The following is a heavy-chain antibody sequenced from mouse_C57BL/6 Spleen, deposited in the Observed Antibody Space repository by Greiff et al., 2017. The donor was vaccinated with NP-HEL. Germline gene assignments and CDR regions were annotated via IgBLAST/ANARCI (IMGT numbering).Heavy chain of an antibody. Sequence: QVQLQQPGAELVRPGSSVKLSCKASGYTFTSYWMHWVKQRPIQGLEWIGNIDPSDSETHYNQKFKGKATLTVDKSSSTAYMQLSSLTSEAAAVYYCARGGNYGNFYAMDYWGQGTSVTVSS. J-gene: IGHJ4*01. CDR1: GYTFTSYW. CDR3: ARGGNYGNFYAMDY. D-gene: IGHD2-1*01. V-gene: IGHV1-52*01. CDR2: IDPSDSET.